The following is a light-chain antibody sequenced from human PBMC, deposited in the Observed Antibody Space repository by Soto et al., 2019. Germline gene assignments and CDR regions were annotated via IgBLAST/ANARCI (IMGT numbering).Light chain of an antibody. CDR3: QQCGSSPPT. J-gene: IGKJ1*01. Sequence: EIVLTQSPGTLSLSPGERVPRCCRASQSATSNFLACCQQKPGQAPRLLICDRFGGSGSGTDFILVINRLEPDDLAVNYCQQCGSSPPTFGQGTKVDNK. V-gene: IGKV3-20*01. CDR1: QSATSNF.